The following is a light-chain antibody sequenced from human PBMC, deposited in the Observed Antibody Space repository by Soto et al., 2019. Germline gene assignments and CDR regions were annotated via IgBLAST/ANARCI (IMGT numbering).Light chain of an antibody. J-gene: IGLJ2*01. CDR2: DVS. CDR1: SSDVGGYNY. CDR3: SSYTSSRTHVV. Sequence: QSALTQPASVSGSPGQSITISCTGTSSDVGGYNYVSWYQQHPGKAPKLMIYDVSNRLSGVSNRFSGSKSGNTASLTISGLQAEDEADYYCSSYTSSRTHVVFGGGTKLTVL. V-gene: IGLV2-14*03.